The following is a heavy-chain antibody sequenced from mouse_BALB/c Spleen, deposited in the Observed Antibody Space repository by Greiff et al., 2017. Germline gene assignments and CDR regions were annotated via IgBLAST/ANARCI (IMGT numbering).Heavy chain of an antibody. J-gene: IGHJ4*01. CDR1: GYSITSDYA. CDR3: ARKGAMDY. CDR2: ISYSGST. V-gene: IGHV3-2*02. Sequence: EVKLMESGPGLVKPSQSLSLTCTVTGYSITSDYAWNWIRQFPGNKLEWMGYISYSGSTSYNPSLKSRISITRDTSKNQFFLQVNSVTTEDTATYYRARKGAMDYWGQGTSVTVSS.